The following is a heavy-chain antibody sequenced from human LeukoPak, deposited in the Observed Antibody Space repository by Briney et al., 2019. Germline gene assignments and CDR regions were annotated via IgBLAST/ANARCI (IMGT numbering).Heavy chain of an antibody. Sequence: ASVKVSCKASGYTFTGYYMHWVRQAPGQGLEWMGWINPNSGGTNYAQKFQGWVTMTRDTSISTAYMELSSLRSEDTAVYYCARGPASGSYFSFDYWGQGTLVTVSS. CDR1: GYTFTGYY. J-gene: IGHJ4*02. V-gene: IGHV1-2*04. CDR2: INPNSGGT. D-gene: IGHD1-26*01. CDR3: ARGPASGSYFSFDY.